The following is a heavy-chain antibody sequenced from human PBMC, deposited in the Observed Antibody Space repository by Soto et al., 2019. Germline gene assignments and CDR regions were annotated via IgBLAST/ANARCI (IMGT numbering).Heavy chain of an antibody. J-gene: IGHJ4*02. V-gene: IGHV3-7*01. CDR1: GFTFSSYW. CDR3: ARDVGRNRYYFDY. Sequence: EVQLVESGGGLVQPGGSLRLSCAASGFTFSSYWMSWVRQAPGKGLEWVANIKQDGSEKYYVDSVKGRFTISRDNAKNSLYLQMNSLRAEDTAVYYCARDVGRNRYYFDYWGQGTLVTVSS. CDR2: IKQDGSEK. D-gene: IGHD1-26*01.